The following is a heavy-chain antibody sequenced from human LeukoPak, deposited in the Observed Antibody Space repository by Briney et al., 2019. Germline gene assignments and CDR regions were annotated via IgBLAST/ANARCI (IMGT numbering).Heavy chain of an antibody. Sequence: GGSLRLSCAASGFTLSNFPMSWVRQAPGKGLEWVSGISDSGGSTNYADSVMGRFTISRDNSKDTLYLQMNSLRAEDTAVYYCAKDPYDYGDYDSPFDYWGQGTLVTVSS. D-gene: IGHD4-17*01. V-gene: IGHV3-23*01. CDR3: AKDPYDYGDYDSPFDY. J-gene: IGHJ4*02. CDR2: ISDSGGST. CDR1: GFTLSNFP.